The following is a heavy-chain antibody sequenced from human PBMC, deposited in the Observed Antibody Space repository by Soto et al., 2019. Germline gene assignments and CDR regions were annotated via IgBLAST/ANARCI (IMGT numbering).Heavy chain of an antibody. Sequence: QVQLQESGPGLVKPSQTLSLTCIVSGGSISSGGYYWSWVRQHPGKGLEWIGHIYSTGSTYYSSSLTSRVIITSGTSKTQFSPEASSVTAAATAIYYCARLRLGVSYAFDHWGQGTLVSVS. CDR2: IYSTGST. CDR3: ARLRLGVSYAFDH. D-gene: IGHD1-26*01. J-gene: IGHJ4*02. V-gene: IGHV4-31*03. CDR1: GGSISSGGYY.